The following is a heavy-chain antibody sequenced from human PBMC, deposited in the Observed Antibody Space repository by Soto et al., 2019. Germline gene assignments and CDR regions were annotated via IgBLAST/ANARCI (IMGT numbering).Heavy chain of an antibody. V-gene: IGHV3-21*01. CDR2: ISKSDYT. J-gene: IGHJ4*02. CDR3: AREDSIIIPAVSDF. CDR1: GFAFNNYG. Sequence: GGSLRLSCTVSGFAFNNYGINWVRQAPGKGLEWVSSISKSDYTYYSDPVKGRFAISRDNAKSSVSLQMNTLRVEDTAVYYCAREDSIIIPAVSDFWGQGTLVTVSS. D-gene: IGHD2-2*01.